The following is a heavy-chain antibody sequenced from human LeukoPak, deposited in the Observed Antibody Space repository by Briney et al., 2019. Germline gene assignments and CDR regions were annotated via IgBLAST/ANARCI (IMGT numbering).Heavy chain of an antibody. CDR2: IYYSGST. V-gene: IGHV4-59*01. CDR1: GSSISSYY. CDR3: ARVSSSGWYFSEKPFDY. Sequence: SETLSLTCSVSGSSISSYYWTWIRQPPGKGLEWIGSIYYSGSTNYNASLKSRLTISLDTSKNQFSLKLSSVTAADTAVYYCARVSSSGWYFSEKPFDYWGQGTLVTVSS. D-gene: IGHD6-19*01. J-gene: IGHJ4*02.